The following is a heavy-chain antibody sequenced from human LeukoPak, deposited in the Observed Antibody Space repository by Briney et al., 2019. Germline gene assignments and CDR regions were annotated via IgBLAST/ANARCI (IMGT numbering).Heavy chain of an antibody. CDR2: ISYDGNNK. CDR1: GFTFSSYG. J-gene: IGHJ4*02. CDR3: AKDHYGVYFFDY. V-gene: IGHV3-30*18. D-gene: IGHD4-17*01. Sequence: GGSLRLSCAASGFTFSSYGMHWVRQAPGKGLEWVAVISYDGNNKYYADSVKGRFTISRDNSKNTLYLQMNSLRAEDTAVYYCAKDHYGVYFFDYWGQGTLVTVSS.